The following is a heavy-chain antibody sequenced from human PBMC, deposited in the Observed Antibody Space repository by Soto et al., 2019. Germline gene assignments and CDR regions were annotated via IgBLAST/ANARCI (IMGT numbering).Heavy chain of an antibody. J-gene: IGHJ4*02. CDR3: AREPRNSNGWFYFDS. V-gene: IGHV4-61*03. Sequence: SETLSLTCTVSGGSVSSDGFYWSWIRQPAGKGLEWVAYIYNSGPSSHNPSLKGRVSISVDTSKNHSSLKLTSVTAADTAVYYCAREPRNSNGWFYFDSWGQGTLVTVSS. D-gene: IGHD6-19*01. CDR1: GGSVSSDGFY. CDR2: IYNSGPS.